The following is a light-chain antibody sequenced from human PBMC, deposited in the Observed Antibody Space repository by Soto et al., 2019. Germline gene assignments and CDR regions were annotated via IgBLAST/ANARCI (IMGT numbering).Light chain of an antibody. J-gene: IGKJ3*01. CDR1: QTINSW. CDR2: DAS. Sequence: DIQMTQSPSTLSASVGDRVTITCRASQTINSWLAWYQQKPGKAPKLLIYDASSLGSGVPSRFSGSGSGTEFTLTISSLQPDDFATYYCQQYNTYPVTFGPGTKVDI. CDR3: QQYNTYPVT. V-gene: IGKV1-5*01.